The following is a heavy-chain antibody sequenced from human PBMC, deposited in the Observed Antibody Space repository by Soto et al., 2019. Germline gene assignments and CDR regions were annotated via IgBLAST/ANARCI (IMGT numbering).Heavy chain of an antibody. V-gene: IGHV1-8*01. J-gene: IGHJ3*02. CDR2: MNPNSGNT. Sequence: ASVKVSCKASGYTFNSYDINWVRQATGQGLEWMGWMNPNSGNTGYAQKFQGRVTMNRNTSISTAYMELSSLRSEDTAVYYCSSADRLVVVAATRALSAFDIWGQGTMVTVSS. CDR1: GYTFNSYD. D-gene: IGHD2-15*01. CDR3: SSADRLVVVAATRALSAFDI.